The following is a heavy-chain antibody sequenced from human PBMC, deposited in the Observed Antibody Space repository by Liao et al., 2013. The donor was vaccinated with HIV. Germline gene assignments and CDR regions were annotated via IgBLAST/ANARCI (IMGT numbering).Heavy chain of an antibody. J-gene: IGHJ6*03. CDR3: ARDGLILGGLPYYYYYMDV. D-gene: IGHD3-22*01. CDR2: IYNDGSA. CDR1: GGSVSSGGYF. V-gene: IGHV4-61*02. Sequence: QVQLQESGPGLVKPSQTLSLTCTVSGGSVSSGGYFWSWIRQPAGKGPEWIGRIYNDGSATYSPSLKSRVTISIDTSKNQFSLRLKSVTVADTAVYFCARDGLILGGLPYYYYYMDVWGKGTTVTVSS.